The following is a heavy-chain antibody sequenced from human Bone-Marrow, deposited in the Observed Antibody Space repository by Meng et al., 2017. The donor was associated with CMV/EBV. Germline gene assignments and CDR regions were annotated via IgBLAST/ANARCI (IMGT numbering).Heavy chain of an antibody. CDR1: GFTFSSYG. J-gene: IGHJ3*02. CDR3: AKDPEPLSIAAANAFDI. V-gene: IGHV3-30*02. CDR2: IRYDGSTK. D-gene: IGHD6-13*01. Sequence: GEPLKISCPASGFTFSSYGMYWVRQAPGKGLEWVAFIRYDGSTKYYADSVKGRFTISRDIFNTLYLQMNSLRTEDTAVYYCAKDPEPLSIAAANAFDIWGQGTMVTVSS.